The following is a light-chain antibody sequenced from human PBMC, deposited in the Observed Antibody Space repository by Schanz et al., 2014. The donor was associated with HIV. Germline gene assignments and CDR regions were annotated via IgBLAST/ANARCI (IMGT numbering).Light chain of an antibody. Sequence: EIVLTQSPATLSVSPGERATLSCRASQSISSNYLAWYQQKPGQAPRLLIYGASSRATGIPDRFSGSGSGTDFTLTISRLEPDDFAVYYCHHYGDSRGTFGGGTEVDI. CDR3: HHYGDSRGT. CDR1: QSISSNY. J-gene: IGKJ4*02. CDR2: GAS. V-gene: IGKV3-20*01.